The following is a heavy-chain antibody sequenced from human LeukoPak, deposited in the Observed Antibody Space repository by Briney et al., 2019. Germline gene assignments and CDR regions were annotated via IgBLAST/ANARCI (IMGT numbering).Heavy chain of an antibody. CDR2: TFQGGGEI. Sequence: GGSLRLSCAASGFTFSDFAMIWVRQPPGKGLEWVSSTFQGGGEIHYADSVRGRFTISRDNSKNTLYLQMNSLRAEDTAVYYCAKAGAVVVVAAKYFDYWGQGTLVTVSS. J-gene: IGHJ4*02. D-gene: IGHD2-15*01. CDR3: AKAGAVVVVAAKYFDY. V-gene: IGHV3-23*01. CDR1: GFTFSDFA.